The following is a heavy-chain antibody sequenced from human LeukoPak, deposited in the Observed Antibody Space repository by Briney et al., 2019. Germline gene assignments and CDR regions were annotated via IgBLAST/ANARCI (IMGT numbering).Heavy chain of an antibody. CDR1: GYTFTGYY. J-gene: IGHJ4*02. CDR2: INPNSGGT. Sequence: GASVKVSCKASGYTFTGYYMHWVRQAPGQGLEWMGWINPNSGGTNYAQKFQGRVTMTRDTPISTAYMELSRLRSDDTAVYYCARETITMVRGVIITQGSFDYWGQGTLVTVSS. CDR3: ARETITMVRGVIITQGSFDY. D-gene: IGHD3-10*01. V-gene: IGHV1-2*02.